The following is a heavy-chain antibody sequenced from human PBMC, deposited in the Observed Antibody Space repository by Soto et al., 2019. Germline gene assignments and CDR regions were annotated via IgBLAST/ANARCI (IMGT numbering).Heavy chain of an antibody. Sequence: QSQTLSLTCAISGDSVSSNSAAWNWIRQSPSRGLEWLGRTYYRSKWYNDYAVSVKSRITINPDTSKNQFSLQLNSVTPEDTAVYYCARANYCSGGSCYSWFDPWGQGTLVTVSS. CDR2: TYYRSKWYN. CDR3: ARANYCSGGSCYSWFDP. V-gene: IGHV6-1*01. CDR1: GDSVSSNSAA. J-gene: IGHJ5*02. D-gene: IGHD2-15*01.